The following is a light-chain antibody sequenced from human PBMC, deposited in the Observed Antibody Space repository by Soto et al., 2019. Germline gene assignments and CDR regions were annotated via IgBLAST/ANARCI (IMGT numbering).Light chain of an antibody. Sequence: QSVLIQPASVSGSLGQSITISCSGTSSDVGAYNYVSWYQQYPGKAPKLMIYHVTDRPSGVSNRFSGSKSGNTASLTISGLQAEDEADYYCCSYTTSNTFVFGTGTKVTVL. V-gene: IGLV2-14*01. CDR2: HVT. J-gene: IGLJ1*01. CDR1: SSDVGAYNY. CDR3: CSYTTSNTFV.